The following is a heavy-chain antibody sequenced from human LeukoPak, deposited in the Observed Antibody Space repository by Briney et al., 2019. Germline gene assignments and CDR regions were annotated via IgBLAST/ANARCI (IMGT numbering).Heavy chain of an antibody. Sequence: GGSLRLSCVASGFTFSSYAMSWVRQAPGKGLEWVSGISGSGGGTYDADSVKGRFTISRDNSKNTLYLQMNSLRAEDTAVYYCAKDAVLRYFDWLLKYYFDYWGQGTLVSVSS. D-gene: IGHD3-9*01. CDR1: GFTFSSYA. J-gene: IGHJ4*02. CDR2: ISGSGGGT. CDR3: AKDAVLRYFDWLLKYYFDY. V-gene: IGHV3-23*01.